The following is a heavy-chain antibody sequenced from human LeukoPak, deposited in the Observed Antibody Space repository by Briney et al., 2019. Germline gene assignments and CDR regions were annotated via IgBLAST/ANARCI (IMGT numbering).Heavy chain of an antibody. Sequence: GASEKVSCRASGYTFTSHGINWVRQAPGQGLEWMGWISPYNGDTNYAQIFQGRVTLTTDTSTTTAFMDLRSLRPDDTAVYYCARGSPGPLDPWGQGTLVTVSS. CDR1: GYTFTSHG. CDR2: ISPYNGDT. V-gene: IGHV1-18*01. CDR3: ARGSPGPLDP. J-gene: IGHJ5*02.